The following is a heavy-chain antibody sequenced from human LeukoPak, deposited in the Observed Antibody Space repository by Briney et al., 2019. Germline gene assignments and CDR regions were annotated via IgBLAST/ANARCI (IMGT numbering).Heavy chain of an antibody. J-gene: IGHJ4*02. Sequence: GGSLRLSCAASGFTFSSYGMHWVCQAPGKGLEWVAVIWYDGSNKYYADSVKGRFTISRDNSKNTLYLQMNSLRAEDAAVYYCARDNLKMYYFDYWGQGTLVTVSS. CDR1: GFTFSSYG. CDR2: IWYDGSNK. D-gene: IGHD3-9*01. CDR3: ARDNLKMYYFDY. V-gene: IGHV3-30*19.